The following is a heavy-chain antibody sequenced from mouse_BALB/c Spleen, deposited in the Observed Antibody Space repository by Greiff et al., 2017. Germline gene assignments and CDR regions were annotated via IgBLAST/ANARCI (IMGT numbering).Heavy chain of an antibody. CDR3: ARDSYEEYYFDY. V-gene: IGHV7-3*02. CDR2: IRNKANGYTT. Sequence: EVMLVESGGGLVQPGGSLRLSCATSGFTFTDYYMSWVRQPPGKALEWLGFIRNKANGYTTEYSASVKGRFTISRDNSQSILYLQMNTLRAEDSATDYCARDSYEEYYFDYWGQGTTLTVSS. D-gene: IGHD1-1*01. J-gene: IGHJ2*01. CDR1: GFTFTDYY.